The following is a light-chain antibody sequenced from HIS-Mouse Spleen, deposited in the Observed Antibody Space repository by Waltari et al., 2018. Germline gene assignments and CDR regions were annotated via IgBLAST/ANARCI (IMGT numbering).Light chain of an antibody. Sequence: DIQMTQSPSSLSASVVDRVTITCHASQDISNYLNWYQQKPGKAPKLLIYDASNLETGVPSRFSGSGSGTDFTFTISSLQPEDIATYYCQQYDNLPPFTFGPGTKVDIK. J-gene: IGKJ3*01. CDR3: QQYDNLPPFT. CDR2: DAS. CDR1: QDISNY. V-gene: IGKV1-33*01.